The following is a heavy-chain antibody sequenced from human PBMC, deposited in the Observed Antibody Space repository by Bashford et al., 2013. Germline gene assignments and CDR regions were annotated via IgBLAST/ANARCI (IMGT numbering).Heavy chain of an antibody. Sequence: VASVKVSCKASGGTFSNFAISWVRQAPGQGLEWMGRIIPILGLANYAQKFQDRVTITADKSTSTAYMELSSLRSEDTAVYYCARGIRVRESAGLLDHYSSGWYPVDHWGQGTLVTVSS. V-gene: IGHV1-69*04. J-gene: IGHJ5*02. D-gene: IGHD6-19*01. CDR2: IIPILGLA. CDR1: GGTFSNFA. CDR3: ARGIRVRESAGLLDHYSSGWYPVDH.